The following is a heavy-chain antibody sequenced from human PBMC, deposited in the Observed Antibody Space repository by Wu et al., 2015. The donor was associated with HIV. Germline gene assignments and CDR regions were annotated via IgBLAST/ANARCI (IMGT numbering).Heavy chain of an antibody. Sequence: QVQLVQSGAEVKKPGASVRVSCKTSGYVFTSFVISWVRQAPGQGLEWMGGINPLFGTTKFAQKFQGRLTITTDGLRTTAYMELSSLKSEDTAVYYCARNTDSVATSLYSLGVWGQGTVVTVSS. D-gene: IGHD5-12*01. V-gene: IGHV1-69*05. CDR3: ARNTDSVATSLYSLGV. J-gene: IGHJ6*02. CDR2: INPLFGTT. CDR1: GYVFTSFV.